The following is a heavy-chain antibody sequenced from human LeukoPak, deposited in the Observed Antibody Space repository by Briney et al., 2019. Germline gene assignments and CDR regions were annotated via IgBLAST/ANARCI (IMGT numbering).Heavy chain of an antibody. V-gene: IGHV3-23*01. CDR1: GFMFTTYA. CDR2: IGGDGGRT. J-gene: IGHJ4*02. D-gene: IGHD6-19*01. Sequence: PGGSLRLSCAASGFMFTTYAMSWVRQAPGKGLEWVSAIGGDGGRTYYADSVKGRFTISRDNSKDTVFLQMNSLRVEDTAVYYCAKASRQGAVASPLDYWGQGTLVTVSS. CDR3: AKASRQGAVASPLDY.